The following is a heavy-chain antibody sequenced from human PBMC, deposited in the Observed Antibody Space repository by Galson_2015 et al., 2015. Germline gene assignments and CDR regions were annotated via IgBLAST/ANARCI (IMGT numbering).Heavy chain of an antibody. D-gene: IGHD3-22*01. V-gene: IGHV3-64D*06. Sequence: SLRLSCAGSGFTFSRYAMHWVRQAPGKGLEYVSAISGFGSSTFYADSVKGRFTISRDNSRNTLYLQMSSLRAEDTAVYYCVKVLYDYDFTPMDFWGQGTMVTVSS. J-gene: IGHJ6*02. CDR3: VKVLYDYDFTPMDF. CDR2: ISGFGSST. CDR1: GFTFSRYA.